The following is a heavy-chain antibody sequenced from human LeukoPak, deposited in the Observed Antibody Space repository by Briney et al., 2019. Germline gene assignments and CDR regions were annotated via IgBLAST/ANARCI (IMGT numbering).Heavy chain of an antibody. CDR3: ARVVVPAAIGDAFDI. Sequence: ASVKVSCKASGGTFSSYAISWVRQAPGQGLEWMGGIIPIFGTANYAQKFQGRVTITADESTSTAYMELSSLRSEDTAVYYCARVVVPAAIGDAFDIWGQGTMVTVSS. J-gene: IGHJ3*02. D-gene: IGHD2-2*02. V-gene: IGHV1-69*13. CDR2: IIPIFGTA. CDR1: GGTFSSYA.